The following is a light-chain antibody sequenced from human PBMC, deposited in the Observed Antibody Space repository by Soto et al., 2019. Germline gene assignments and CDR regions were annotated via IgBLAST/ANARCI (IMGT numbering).Light chain of an antibody. CDR1: QSVSSSY. CDR3: QQYVSSIYT. Sequence: EIVLTQSPGTLSLSPGERATLSCRASQSVSSSYLAWYQQKPGQAPRLLIHGASSRATGIPDRFSGSGSGTDFTLTISRLEPEYFAVYYCQQYVSSIYTFGPGTKVDIK. J-gene: IGKJ3*01. CDR2: GAS. V-gene: IGKV3-20*01.